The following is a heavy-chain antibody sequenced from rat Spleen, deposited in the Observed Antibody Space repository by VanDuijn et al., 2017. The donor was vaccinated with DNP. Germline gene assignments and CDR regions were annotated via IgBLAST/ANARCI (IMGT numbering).Heavy chain of an antibody. V-gene: IGHV2S12*01. Sequence: QVQLKESGPGLVQPSQTLSLTCTVSGFSLTYYGVTWVRQPPGKGLEWIAAISSGGNTYYNSTLKPRLSISRDTSKSQVFLKMNSLRTEDTAVYFCTNGSPFTYWGQGTLVTVSS. CDR2: ISSGGNT. D-gene: IGHD5-1*01. CDR3: TNGSPFTY. J-gene: IGHJ3*01. CDR1: GFSLTYYG.